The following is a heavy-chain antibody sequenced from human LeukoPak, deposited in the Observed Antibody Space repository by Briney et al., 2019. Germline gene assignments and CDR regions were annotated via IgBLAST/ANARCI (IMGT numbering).Heavy chain of an antibody. CDR3: AKGVVVAPDVTPSDY. V-gene: IGHV3-23*01. CDR1: GLTFNNYA. D-gene: IGHD2-2*01. J-gene: IGHJ4*02. CDR2: ISGRGASK. Sequence: PGGSLRLSCAVSGLTFNNYAMSWVRQAPGKGLEWVSGISGRGASKYYADSVKGRFTISRDNSKNTLYLQMNSLRAEDTAVYYCAKGVVVAPDVTPSDYWGQGTLVTVSS.